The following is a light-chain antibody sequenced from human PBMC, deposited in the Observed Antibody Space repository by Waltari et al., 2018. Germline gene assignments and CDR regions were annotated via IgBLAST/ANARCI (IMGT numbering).Light chain of an antibody. CDR2: EDT. J-gene: IGLJ2*01. V-gene: IGLV6-57*03. CDR3: QSYDSSTFI. CDR1: SGSIASNY. Sequence: NFFLTQPHSVSASPGQPVLISCPRSSGSIASNYVQWYQLRPGSAPITVIYEDTQRPSGVSDRFSGSLDSSSNSATLTISGLKTEDEADYYCQSYDSSTFIFGGGTTLTVL.